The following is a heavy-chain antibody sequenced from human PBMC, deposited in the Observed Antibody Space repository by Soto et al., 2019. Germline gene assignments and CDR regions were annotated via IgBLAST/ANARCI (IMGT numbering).Heavy chain of an antibody. J-gene: IGHJ6*02. CDR3: ARVDRQYSSGRPGICYYYYGMDV. D-gene: IGHD6-19*01. CDR1: GFTFSSYW. CDR2: IKQDGSEK. V-gene: IGHV3-7*01. Sequence: PGGSLRLSCAASGFTFSSYWMSWVRQAPGKGLEWVANIKQDGSEKYYVDSVKGRFTISRDNAKNSLYLQMNSLRAEDTAVYYCARVDRQYSSGRPGICYYYYGMDVWGQGTTVTVSS.